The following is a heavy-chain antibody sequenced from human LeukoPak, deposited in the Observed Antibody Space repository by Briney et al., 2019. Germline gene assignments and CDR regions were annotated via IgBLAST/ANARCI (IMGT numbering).Heavy chain of an antibody. J-gene: IGHJ6*02. Sequence: GGSLRLSCVASGFTVTTNYMIWVRQAPGRGLEWVSVVYSNGDTNYAGSVKGRFTISRDNSKNTPYLQMNSLRVEDTAVYYCAREKEPILLASSYYHYGMDAWGQGTTVTVSS. CDR3: AREKEPILLASSYYHYGMDA. D-gene: IGHD3-10*01. V-gene: IGHV3-53*01. CDR2: VYSNGDT. CDR1: GFTVTTNY.